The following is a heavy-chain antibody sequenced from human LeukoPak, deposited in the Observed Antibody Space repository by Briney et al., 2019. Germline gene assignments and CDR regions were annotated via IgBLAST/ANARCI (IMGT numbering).Heavy chain of an antibody. D-gene: IGHD4-17*01. CDR1: GFTFSSYD. CDR3: AREAVTRNYFDY. Sequence: GRSLRLSCAASGFTFSSYDMHWVRQAPGKGLEWVTVISSDGSNTNYADSVKGRLTISRDNSKNTPNLQMNSLRAEDTAVYYCAREAVTRNYFDYWGQGTLVTVSS. V-gene: IGHV3-30*03. J-gene: IGHJ4*02. CDR2: ISSDGSNT.